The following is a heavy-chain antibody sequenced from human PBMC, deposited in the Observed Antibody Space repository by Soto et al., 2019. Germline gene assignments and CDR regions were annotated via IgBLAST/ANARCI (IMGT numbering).Heavy chain of an antibody. D-gene: IGHD3-3*01. CDR1: GFTFSSYS. CDR2: IISSSSTI. CDR3: ARVFYYMDV. V-gene: IGHV3-48*01. J-gene: IGHJ6*03. Sequence: GGSLRLSCAASGFTFSSYSMNWVRQAPGKGLEWVSYIISSSSTIYYADSVKGRFTISRDNAKNSLYLQMNSLRAEDTAVYYCARVFYYMDVWGKGTTVTVSS.